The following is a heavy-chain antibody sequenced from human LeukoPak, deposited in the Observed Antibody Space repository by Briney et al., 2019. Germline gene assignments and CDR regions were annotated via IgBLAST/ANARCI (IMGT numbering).Heavy chain of an antibody. Sequence: QPGGSLRLSCAASGFTFSDYAMSWVRQAPGKGLECVSVISGSGGSTYYADSVKGRFTISRDNSKNTLYLQLSSLRAEDTAVYYCAKDRFFAYWGPGTLVTVSS. J-gene: IGHJ4*02. V-gene: IGHV3-23*01. CDR1: GFTFSDYA. CDR3: AKDRFFAY. CDR2: ISGSGGST.